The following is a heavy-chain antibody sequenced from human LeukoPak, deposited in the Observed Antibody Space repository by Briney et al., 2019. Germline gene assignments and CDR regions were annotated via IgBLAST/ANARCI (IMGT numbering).Heavy chain of an antibody. V-gene: IGHV3-21*01. CDR2: ISSSSSYI. CDR1: GFTFSTYW. Sequence: SGGSLRLSCAASGFTFSTYWMTWVRQAPGKGLEWVSSISSSSSYIYYADSVKGRFTISRDNAKNSLYLQMNSLRAEDTAVYYCAREEWELPSNYAFDIWGQGTMVTVSS. CDR3: AREEWELPSNYAFDI. D-gene: IGHD1-26*01. J-gene: IGHJ3*02.